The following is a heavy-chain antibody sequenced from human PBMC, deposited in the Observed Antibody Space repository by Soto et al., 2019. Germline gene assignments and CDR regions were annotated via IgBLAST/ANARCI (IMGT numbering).Heavy chain of an antibody. D-gene: IGHD1-7*01. CDR3: SRSLVGTTSSDY. Sequence: EVQLVESGGALVQPGGSLRLSCEGSGFIFSDYYIDWVRQAPGKGLEWVGRYRDKSNSYSTDYAASVKGRFTISRDGGKNSLSLHMNSLKTEDTALYYCSRSLVGTTSSDYWGQGTLVTVSS. CDR1: GFIFSDYY. CDR2: YRDKSNSYST. V-gene: IGHV3-72*01. J-gene: IGHJ4*02.